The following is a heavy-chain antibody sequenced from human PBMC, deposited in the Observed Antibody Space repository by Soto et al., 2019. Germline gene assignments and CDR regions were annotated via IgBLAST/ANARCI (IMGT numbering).Heavy chain of an antibody. D-gene: IGHD3-3*01. V-gene: IGHV3-30-3*01. CDR1: GFTFSYYA. CDR2: ISYDGSNI. J-gene: IGHJ4*02. CDR3: VRERGHNIGHYELFDY. Sequence: QVQLVESGGGVVQPGRSLRLSCAASGFTFSYYAMHWVRQAPGKGLEWVALISYDGSNIYYADSVKGRFTISRDNSNSTLYLQMNSLRVEDTAIYFCVRERGHNIGHYELFDYWGQGTLVAVSS.